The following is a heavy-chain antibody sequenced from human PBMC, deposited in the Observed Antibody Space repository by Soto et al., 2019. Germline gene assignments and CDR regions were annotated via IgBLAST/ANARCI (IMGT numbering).Heavy chain of an antibody. J-gene: IGHJ3*02. CDR3: ARHGYSSSWYNAFDI. D-gene: IGHD6-13*01. V-gene: IGHV4-39*01. CDR2: IYYSGST. CDR1: GGSISSSSYY. Sequence: KPSETLSLTCTVSGGSISSSSYYWGWIRQPPGKGLEWIGSIYYSGSTYYNPSLKSRVTISVDTSKNQFSLKLSSVTAADTAVYYCARHGYSSSWYNAFDIWGQGKMVTVS.